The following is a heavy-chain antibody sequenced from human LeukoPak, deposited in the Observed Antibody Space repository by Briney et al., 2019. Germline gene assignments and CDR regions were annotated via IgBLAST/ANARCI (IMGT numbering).Heavy chain of an antibody. D-gene: IGHD5-12*01. J-gene: IGHJ4*02. CDR1: GYTFTSYD. CDR2: MNPNSGST. V-gene: IGHV1-8*03. CDR3: ARGRSTGYPYYFEY. Sequence: ASVKVSCKASGYTFTSYDINWVRQATRQMLQCMRCMNPNSGSTGDAQKFQGRVTITRNTSISTAYVELSGLRSEDTAVYYCARGRSTGYPYYFEYWGQGTLVTVSS.